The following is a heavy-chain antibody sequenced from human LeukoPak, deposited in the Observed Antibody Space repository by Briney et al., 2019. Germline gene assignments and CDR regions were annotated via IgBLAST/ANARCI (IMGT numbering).Heavy chain of an antibody. CDR3: ARDGYGDYSGRIGFDP. V-gene: IGHV4-38-2*02. CDR1: GYSITSGYY. D-gene: IGHD4-17*01. CDR2: IYHSGST. J-gene: IGHJ5*02. Sequence: SETLSLTCTVSGYSITSGYYWGWIRQPPRKGLEWIGTIYHSGSTYYNPSLKSRVTISVDTSKNQFSLKLSSVTAADTAVYYCARDGYGDYSGRIGFDPWGQGTLVTVSS.